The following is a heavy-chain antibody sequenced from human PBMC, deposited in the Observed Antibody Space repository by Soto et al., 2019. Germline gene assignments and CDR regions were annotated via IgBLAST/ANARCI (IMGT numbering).Heavy chain of an antibody. Sequence: PVGSLRLSCAASGFSFSSYYMNWVRQAPGKGLEWVARVKNSPKNYGTEYAASVRGRFTISRDDSQSSLFLQMKDLKTDDTAVYYCVCNDLGWFVLWGQGTLVTVSS. D-gene: IGHD3-16*01. CDR3: VCNDLGWFVL. J-gene: IGHJ5*02. CDR1: GFSFSSYY. V-gene: IGHV3-72*01. CDR2: VKNSPKNYGT.